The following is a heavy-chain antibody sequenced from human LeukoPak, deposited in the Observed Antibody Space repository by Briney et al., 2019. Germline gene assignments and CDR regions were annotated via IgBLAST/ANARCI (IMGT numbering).Heavy chain of an antibody. Sequence: QAGGSLRLSCAASGFTFSSYSMNWVRQAPGKGLEWVSYISSSSSTIYYADSVKGRFTISRDNAKNSLYLQMNSLRAEDTAVYYCAREGVVVTAITLDYWGQGTLVTVSS. J-gene: IGHJ4*02. V-gene: IGHV3-48*04. CDR2: ISSSSSTI. CDR1: GFTFSSYS. D-gene: IGHD2-21*02. CDR3: AREGVVVTAITLDY.